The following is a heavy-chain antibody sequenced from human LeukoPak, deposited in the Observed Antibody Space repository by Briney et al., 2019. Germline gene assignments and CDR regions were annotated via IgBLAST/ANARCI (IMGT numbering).Heavy chain of an antibody. J-gene: IGHJ5*02. D-gene: IGHD2-2*01. CDR1: GYTFTSYG. Sequence: ASVKVSCKASGYTFTSYGISWVRQAPGQGLEGMGWISAYNGNTNYAQKLQGRVTMTTDTSTSTAYMELRGLRSDDTAVYYCARDLGVGGYCSSTSCSWFDPWGQGTLVTVSS. V-gene: IGHV1-18*04. CDR2: ISAYNGNT. CDR3: ARDLGVGGYCSSTSCSWFDP.